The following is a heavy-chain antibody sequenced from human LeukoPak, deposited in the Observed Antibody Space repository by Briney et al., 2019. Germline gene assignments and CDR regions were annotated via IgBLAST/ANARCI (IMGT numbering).Heavy chain of an antibody. Sequence: SETLSLTCTVSGVSISRYFWSWIRQPPGKGLEWLGYIYYSGSTNYNPSLKSRVTISIDLSKNQFSLKLSSVTAADTAVYYCVRGGGHGSGSPPIHFDYWGQGTLVTVSS. V-gene: IGHV4-59*01. J-gene: IGHJ4*02. CDR1: GVSISRYF. CDR2: IYYSGST. D-gene: IGHD3-10*01. CDR3: VRGGGHGSGSPPIHFDY.